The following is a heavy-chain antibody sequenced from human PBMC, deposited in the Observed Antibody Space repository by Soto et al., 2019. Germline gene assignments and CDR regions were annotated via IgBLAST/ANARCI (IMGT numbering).Heavy chain of an antibody. CDR3: AKDWYSGSYWGAAFDI. D-gene: IGHD1-26*01. CDR1: GFTFGGYA. Sequence: GGSLRLSCGASGFTFGGYAMHWVRQAPGKGLEWVSAISGSGGSTYYADSVKGRFTISRDNSKNTLYLQMNSLRAEDTAVYYCAKDWYSGSYWGAAFDIWGQGTMVTVSS. V-gene: IGHV3-23*01. CDR2: ISGSGGST. J-gene: IGHJ3*02.